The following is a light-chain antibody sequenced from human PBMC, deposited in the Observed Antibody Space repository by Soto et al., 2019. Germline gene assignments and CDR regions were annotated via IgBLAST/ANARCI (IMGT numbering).Light chain of an antibody. CDR1: PCLSGS. J-gene: IGKJ1*01. CDR2: EAA. CDR3: QPRSDWPWT. Sequence: EIGLTQSPATLSLSPGPRATLSWSAPPCLSGSLAGFPPKPAQAPRLLMCEAASRDTGIRASFRGGGSGTAFTATIITVGFEDFAVYSCQPRSDWPWTLGQGTKVDIK. V-gene: IGKV3-11*01.